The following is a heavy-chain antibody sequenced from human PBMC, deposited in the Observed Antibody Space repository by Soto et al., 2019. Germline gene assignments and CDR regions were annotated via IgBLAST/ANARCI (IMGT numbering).Heavy chain of an antibody. V-gene: IGHV4-30-4*02. D-gene: IGHD3-22*01. CDR3: ARHYYDSSGYYYDY. CDR2: IYYSGNT. CDR1: GGSISSGYYY. J-gene: IGHJ4*02. Sequence: SETLSLTCSVSGGSISSGYYYWSWIRQPPGKGLGWIGNIYYSGNTYYNPSLKSRLIISIDTSKNQFSLKLSSVTAADTAVYYCARHYYDSSGYYYDYWGQGTLVTVSS.